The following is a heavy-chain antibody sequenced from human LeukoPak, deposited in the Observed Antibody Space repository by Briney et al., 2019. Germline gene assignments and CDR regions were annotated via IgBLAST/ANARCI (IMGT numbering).Heavy chain of an antibody. J-gene: IGHJ4*02. D-gene: IGHD3-10*01. Sequence: GESLKISFKGSGCSFNNYWITWVRQMPGKGREWMGRIDPSDSYTNYSPSFQGHVTISADKSISTAYLQWSSLKASHTPMYYRARGSGSPDYWGQGTLVTVSS. V-gene: IGHV5-10-1*01. CDR2: IDPSDSYT. CDR3: ARGSGSPDY. CDR1: GCSFNNYW.